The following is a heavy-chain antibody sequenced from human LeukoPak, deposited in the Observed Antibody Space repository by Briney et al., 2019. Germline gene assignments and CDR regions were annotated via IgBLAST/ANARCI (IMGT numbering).Heavy chain of an antibody. CDR2: IYHSGST. Sequence: TLSLTCAVSGGSISSGGYSWRWIRQPPGKGLEWIGYIYHSGSTYYNPSLKSRVTISVDRSKNQFSLKLSSVTAADTAVYYCARADIVATVYDYWGQGTLVTVSS. J-gene: IGHJ4*02. CDR1: GGSISSGGYS. V-gene: IGHV4-30-2*01. D-gene: IGHD5-12*01. CDR3: ARADIVATVYDY.